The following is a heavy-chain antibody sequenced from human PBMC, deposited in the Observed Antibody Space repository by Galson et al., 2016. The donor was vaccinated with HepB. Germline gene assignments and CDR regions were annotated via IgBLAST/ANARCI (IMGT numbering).Heavy chain of an antibody. CDR2: INPNSGGT. J-gene: IGHJ4*02. CDR1: GYTFTAYY. V-gene: IGHV1-2*02. D-gene: IGHD3-22*01. Sequence: SVKVSCKASGYTFTAYYMHWVRQAPGQGLEWMGWINPNSGGTDFAQKFQGRVTMTRDTSISTAYMELSRLKSDDTAVYYCARGHYYDSRGYYYLLDYWGQGTLVTVSS. CDR3: ARGHYYDSRGYYYLLDY.